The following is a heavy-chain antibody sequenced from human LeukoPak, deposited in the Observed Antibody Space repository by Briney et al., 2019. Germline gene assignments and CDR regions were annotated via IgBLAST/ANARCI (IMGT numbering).Heavy chain of an antibody. J-gene: IGHJ1*01. V-gene: IGHV3-30*04. Sequence: PGGSLRLSCGASGFNFNVYAMPWVRQAPGKGLEGVAATSYDGSKIYYSDSVQGRFTISRDNSKNTLYLQMNSLTTDDTAVYYCARGKMRTLALDEYLQEWGQGTLVTVSS. CDR3: ARGKMRTLALDEYLQE. CDR2: TSYDGSKI. CDR1: GFNFNVYA. D-gene: IGHD1-1*01.